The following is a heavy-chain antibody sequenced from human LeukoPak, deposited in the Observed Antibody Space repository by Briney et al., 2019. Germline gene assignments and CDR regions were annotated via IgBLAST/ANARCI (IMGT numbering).Heavy chain of an antibody. D-gene: IGHD5-18*01. Sequence: WASVKVSCKASGGTFSSYAISWVRQAAGQGLEWMGGIIPIFGTANYAQKFQGRVTITADKSTSTAYMELSSLRSEDTAVYYCARDGAYSYGPYYYYYYYMDVWGKGTTVTVSS. CDR1: GGTFSSYA. J-gene: IGHJ6*03. CDR3: ARDGAYSYGPYYYYYYYMDV. V-gene: IGHV1-69*06. CDR2: IIPIFGTA.